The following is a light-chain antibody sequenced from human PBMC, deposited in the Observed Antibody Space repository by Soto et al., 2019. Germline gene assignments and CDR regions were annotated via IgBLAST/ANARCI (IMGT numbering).Light chain of an antibody. Sequence: DIQMTQSPYTLSASVGDRVTITCRASQGISTWLAWYQQKPGTAPKLLIYDASSLESGVPSRFSGSGSPTEFTLTISTLQPDAYATYYCKQYSSYSRTFGQGTKVEIK. J-gene: IGKJ1*01. CDR1: QGISTW. CDR2: DAS. V-gene: IGKV1-5*01. CDR3: KQYSSYSRT.